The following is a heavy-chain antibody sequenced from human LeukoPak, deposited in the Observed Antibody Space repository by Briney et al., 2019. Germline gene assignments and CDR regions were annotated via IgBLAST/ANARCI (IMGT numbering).Heavy chain of an antibody. CDR2: ISSSGSTM. CDR1: GFTFSDYY. Sequence: PGGSLRLSCAASGFTFSDYYMSWIRQAPGKGLEWVSYISSSGSTMYYADSVQGRFTISRDNAKNSLYLQMNSLRAEDTAVYYCARAEHYDILTGYYTNKPYFDYWGQGTLVTVSS. CDR3: ARAEHYDILTGYYTNKPYFDY. D-gene: IGHD3-9*01. V-gene: IGHV3-11*01. J-gene: IGHJ4*02.